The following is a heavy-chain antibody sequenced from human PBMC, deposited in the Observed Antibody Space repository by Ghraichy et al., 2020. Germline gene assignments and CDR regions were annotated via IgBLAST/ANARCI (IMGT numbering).Heavy chain of an antibody. Sequence: SCAVYGGSFSGYYWSWIRQPPGKGLEWIGEINHSGSTNYNPSLKSRVTISVDTSKNQFSLKLSSVTAADTAVYYCARGSEFHYYYYGMDVWGQGTTVTVSS. V-gene: IGHV4-34*01. D-gene: IGHD3-10*01. J-gene: IGHJ6*02. CDR1: GGSFSGYY. CDR2: INHSGST. CDR3: ARGSEFHYYYYGMDV.